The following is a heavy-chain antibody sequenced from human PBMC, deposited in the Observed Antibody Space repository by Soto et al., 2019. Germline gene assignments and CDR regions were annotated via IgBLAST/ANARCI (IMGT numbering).Heavy chain of an antibody. Sequence: QVQLVQSGAEVKKPGASVKVSCKASGYTFTSYYMHWVRQAPGQGLEWMGIINPSGGSTSYAQKFQGRVTMTRDTSTSTFYMELSSLRSEDTAVYYCARDYYGSGSYGGTDWYVDLWGRGTLVTVSS. J-gene: IGHJ2*01. D-gene: IGHD3-10*01. V-gene: IGHV1-46*03. CDR2: INPSGGST. CDR3: ARDYYGSGSYGGTDWYVDL. CDR1: GYTFTSYY.